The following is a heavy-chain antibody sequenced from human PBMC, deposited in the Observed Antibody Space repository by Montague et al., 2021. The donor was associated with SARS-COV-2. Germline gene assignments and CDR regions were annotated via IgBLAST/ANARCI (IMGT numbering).Heavy chain of an antibody. Sequence: SLSLSFAASGFTFRSYWMHWVRQVPGRGLVWVSRIKPDGTSTNYAASVQGRFTISRDNAKNTLSLQMNNLRAEDTAIYYCVRPLWFGDSDYYFDSWGQGTLVTGSS. CDR3: VRPLWFGDSDYYFDS. CDR1: GFTFRSYW. J-gene: IGHJ4*02. CDR2: IKPDGTST. D-gene: IGHD3-10*01. V-gene: IGHV3-74*01.